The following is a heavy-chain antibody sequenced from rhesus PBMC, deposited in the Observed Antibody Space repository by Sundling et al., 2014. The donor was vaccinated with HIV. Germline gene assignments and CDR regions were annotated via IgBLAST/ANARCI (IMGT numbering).Heavy chain of an antibody. D-gene: IGHD5-12*01. CDR3: ARGDRATVRFDY. Sequence: QVQLVQSGAEVKKPGSSVKESCKASGYTFTDYLLHWVRQAPRQGLEWMGWINPYNGNIKVSQKFQGRITMTRDTSTSTAYMELSSLRSEDTAVYFCARGDRATVRFDYWGQGVLVTVSS. CDR2: INPYNGNI. CDR1: GYTFTDYL. J-gene: IGHJ4*01. V-gene: IGHV1S2*01.